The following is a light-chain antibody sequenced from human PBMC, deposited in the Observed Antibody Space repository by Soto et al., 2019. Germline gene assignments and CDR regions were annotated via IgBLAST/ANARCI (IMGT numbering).Light chain of an antibody. CDR2: KAS. J-gene: IGKJ1*01. CDR3: QQYNSYPWT. V-gene: IGKV1-5*03. Sequence: QMTQSPTTLSPSVGDSVTFICGASQSISTWLAWYQQKQGKAPKXLIYKASTLEVGVPSRFSGSGSGTELTLTISTLQPSDFATYYCQQYNSYPWTFGRGTKVDIK. CDR1: QSISTW.